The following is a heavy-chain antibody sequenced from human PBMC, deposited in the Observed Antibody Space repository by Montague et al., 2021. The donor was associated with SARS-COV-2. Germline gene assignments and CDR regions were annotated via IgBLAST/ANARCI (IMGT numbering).Heavy chain of an antibody. Sequence: SLRLSCAASGFTFSSYAMSWVRQAPGKGLEWVSVIYSGGSSTYYADSAKGRFTISRDNSKNTLYLQMNSLRAEDTAVYYCAKGGYSPLTIFGVVRSHYYFDYWGQGTLVTVSS. CDR3: AKGGYSPLTIFGVVRSHYYFDY. CDR1: GFTFSSYA. J-gene: IGHJ4*02. V-gene: IGHV3-23*03. CDR2: IYSGGSST. D-gene: IGHD3-3*01.